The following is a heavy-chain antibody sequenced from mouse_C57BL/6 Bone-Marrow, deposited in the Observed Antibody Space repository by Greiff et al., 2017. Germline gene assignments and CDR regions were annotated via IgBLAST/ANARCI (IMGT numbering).Heavy chain of an antibody. J-gene: IGHJ4*01. CDR1: EYEFPSHD. CDR2: INSDGGST. V-gene: IGHV5-2*01. CDR3: ARQWDGYYPFYAMDY. Sequence: EVQLVESGGGLVQPGESLKLSCESNEYEFPSHDMSWVRKTPEKRLELVAAINSDGGSTYYPDTMERRFIISRDNTKKTLYLQMSSLRSEDTALYYCARQWDGYYPFYAMDYWGQGTSVTVSS. D-gene: IGHD2-3*01.